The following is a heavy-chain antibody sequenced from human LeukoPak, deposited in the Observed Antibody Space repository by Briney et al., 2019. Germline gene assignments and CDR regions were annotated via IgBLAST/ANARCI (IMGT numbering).Heavy chain of an antibody. Sequence: PGGSLRLSCAASGFTFSSYWMHWVRQAPGKGLVWVSRINSDGSSTSYADSVKGRFTISRDNSKNTLYLQMNSLRAEDTAVYYCAKDRYDYVWGSYRPIPFDPWGQGTLVTVSS. J-gene: IGHJ5*02. CDR1: GFTFSSYW. V-gene: IGHV3-74*01. CDR2: INSDGSST. CDR3: AKDRYDYVWGSYRPIPFDP. D-gene: IGHD3-16*02.